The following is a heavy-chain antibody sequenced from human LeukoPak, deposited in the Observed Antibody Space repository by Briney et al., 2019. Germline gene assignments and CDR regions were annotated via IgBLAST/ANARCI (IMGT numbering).Heavy chain of an antibody. J-gene: IGHJ4*02. D-gene: IGHD3-10*01. CDR3: ARHDAIDMVRGDPFDY. CDR2: IYTSGST. V-gene: IGHV4-61*02. Sequence: PSETLSLTCTVSGNSISSGDNYWSWIRQPAGKGLEWIGRIYTSGSTYYNPSLKSRVTISVDTSKNQFSLKLSSVTAADTAVYYCARHDAIDMVRGDPFDYWGQGTLVTVSS. CDR1: GNSISSGDNY.